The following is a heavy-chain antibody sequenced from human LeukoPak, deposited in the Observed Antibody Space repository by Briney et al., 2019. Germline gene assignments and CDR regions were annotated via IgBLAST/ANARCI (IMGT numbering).Heavy chain of an antibody. V-gene: IGHV3-48*03. Sequence: GGSLRLSCAASGFTFSKYAMSWVRQAPGKGLEWVSYISSSGSTMYYADSLKGRITLSRDNAKNSLDLQMNSLRAEDTAIYYCARVLAGATYFDYWGQGTLVTVSS. D-gene: IGHD1-26*01. CDR3: ARVLAGATYFDY. CDR2: ISSSGSTM. J-gene: IGHJ4*02. CDR1: GFTFSKYA.